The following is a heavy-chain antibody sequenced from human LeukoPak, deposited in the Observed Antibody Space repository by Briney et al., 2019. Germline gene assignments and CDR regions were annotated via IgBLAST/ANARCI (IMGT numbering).Heavy chain of an antibody. D-gene: IGHD5-18*01. V-gene: IGHV4-59*01. CDR3: AADTAMPGNFDY. CDR1: GGSISSYY. Sequence: SETLSLTCTVSGGSISSYYWSWIRQPPGKGLEWIGYICYSGSTNYNPSLKSRVTISVDTSKNQFSLKLSSVTAADTAVYYCAADTAMPGNFDYWGQGTLVTVSS. J-gene: IGHJ4*02. CDR2: ICYSGST.